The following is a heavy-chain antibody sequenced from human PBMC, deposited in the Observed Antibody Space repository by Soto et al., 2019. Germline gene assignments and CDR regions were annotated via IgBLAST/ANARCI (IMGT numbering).Heavy chain of an antibody. CDR1: GFNLNTYG. V-gene: IGHV3-30*03. Sequence: QLVESGGGVVHPGGSLRLSCAASGFNLNTYGMYWVRQAPGKGLQWVAQILYDGSKKHYADSVKGRFTITRVNSKNTVYLQMDSLRLDDMAMYFCVRDLALMADYWGQGTLVIVSS. CDR3: VRDLALMADY. CDR2: ILYDGSKK. D-gene: IGHD3-16*01. J-gene: IGHJ4*02.